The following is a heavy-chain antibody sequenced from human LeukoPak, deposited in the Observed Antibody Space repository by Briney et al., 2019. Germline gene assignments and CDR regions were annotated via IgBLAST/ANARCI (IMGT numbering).Heavy chain of an antibody. Sequence: SETLSLTCTVSGGSISSGGYYWSWIRQHPGKGLEWIGYIYFTGSTDYNPSLKSRVTISLDRSKNQFPLNLISVTAADTAVYYCARSGADYDILTGIFAYWGQGTLVTVSS. CDR3: ARSGADYDILTGIFAY. CDR1: GGSISSGGYY. J-gene: IGHJ4*02. CDR2: IYFTGST. V-gene: IGHV4-31*03. D-gene: IGHD3-9*01.